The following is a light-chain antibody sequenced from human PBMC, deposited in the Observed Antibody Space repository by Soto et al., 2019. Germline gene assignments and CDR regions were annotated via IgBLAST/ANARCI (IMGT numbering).Light chain of an antibody. CDR1: QGISSN. Sequence: DIQLTQSPSFLPAPVGDRVTITCRASQGISSNLAWYQQEPGKAPRRLIYTASTLQRGVPPMFSGSGSGTDVTLTNSSLQPEDCAIDYCQQLNSYPYTFGQGTKLEIK. CDR2: TAS. J-gene: IGKJ2*01. V-gene: IGKV1-9*01. CDR3: QQLNSYPYT.